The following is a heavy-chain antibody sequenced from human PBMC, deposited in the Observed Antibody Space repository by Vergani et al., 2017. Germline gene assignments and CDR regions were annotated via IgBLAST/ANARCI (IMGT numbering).Heavy chain of an antibody. V-gene: IGHV4-4*03. Sequence: QVQLQESGPGLVKPPGTLSLTCAVSGGSISSSNWWSWVRQPPGKGLQWIGEIYHSGSTNYNPSLKSRFTISVDKSKNQFSLKLSSVTAADTAVYYGARALKLRYSPFGDYYYYGMDVWGQGTTVTVSS. J-gene: IGHJ6*02. CDR1: GGSISSSNW. CDR3: ARALKLRYSPFGDYYYYGMDV. CDR2: IYHSGST. D-gene: IGHD3-9*01.